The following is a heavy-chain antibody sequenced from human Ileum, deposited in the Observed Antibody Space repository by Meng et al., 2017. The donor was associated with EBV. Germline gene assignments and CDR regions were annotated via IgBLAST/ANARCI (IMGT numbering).Heavy chain of an antibody. Sequence: VQLVQSGSELKKPGDSVKVSCQAAGYTFTRSSMNWVRHAPGQGLEWMGWININTGNPTYAQGFTGRFVFSLDTSVSTAYLQIDSLKADDTAVYYCARGNGWRFDYWGQGTLVTVSS. CDR1: GYTFTRSS. V-gene: IGHV7-4-1*01. J-gene: IGHJ4*02. CDR2: ININTGNP. CDR3: ARGNGWRFDY. D-gene: IGHD6-19*01.